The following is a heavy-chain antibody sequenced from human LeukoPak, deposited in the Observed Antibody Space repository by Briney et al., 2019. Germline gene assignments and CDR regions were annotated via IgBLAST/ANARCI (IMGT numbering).Heavy chain of an antibody. CDR2: IYYSGST. J-gene: IGHJ4*02. D-gene: IGHD3-10*01. V-gene: IGHV4-59*01. Sequence: PSQTLSLTCTVSGGSISSYYWSWIRQPPGKGLEWIGYIYYSGSTNYNPSLKSRVTISVDTSKNQLSLKLSSVTAADTAVYYCASTRGALDYWGQGTLVTVSS. CDR1: GGSISSYY. CDR3: ASTRGALDY.